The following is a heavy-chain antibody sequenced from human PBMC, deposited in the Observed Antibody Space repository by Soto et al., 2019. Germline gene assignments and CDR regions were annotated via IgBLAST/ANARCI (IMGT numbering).Heavy chain of an antibody. D-gene: IGHD4-17*01. V-gene: IGHV1-18*01. Sequence: HVQLVQSGAEVKKPGASVKVSCKASGYTFTSYGISWVRQAPGQGLEWMGWISAYNGNTNYAQKLQGRVTMTTDTSTSTAYMELRSLRSDDTAVYYCARDHDGDYVKARGCDYWGQGTLVTVSS. CDR2: ISAYNGNT. CDR3: ARDHDGDYVKARGCDY. J-gene: IGHJ4*02. CDR1: GYTFTSYG.